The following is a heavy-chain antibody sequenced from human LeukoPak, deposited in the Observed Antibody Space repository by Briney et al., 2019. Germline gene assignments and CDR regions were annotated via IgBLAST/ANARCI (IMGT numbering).Heavy chain of an antibody. CDR1: GGSISSYY. V-gene: IGHV4-59*01. Sequence: KPSETLSLTCTVSGGSISSYYWSWIRQPPGKGLEWIGYIYYSGSTNYNPSLKSRVTISVDTSKNQFSLKLSSVTAADTAVYYCARVHGSSGWNYWGQGTLVTVSS. CDR2: IYYSGST. CDR3: ARVHGSSGWNY. J-gene: IGHJ4*02. D-gene: IGHD6-19*01.